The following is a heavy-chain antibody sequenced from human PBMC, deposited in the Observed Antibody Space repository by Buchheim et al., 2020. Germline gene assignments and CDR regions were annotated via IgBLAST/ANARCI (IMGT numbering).Heavy chain of an antibody. D-gene: IGHD2-15*01. CDR1: GYTFTGYY. CDR2: INPNSGGT. CDR3: ARGGYCSGGSCYLNYYYYYGMDV. J-gene: IGHJ6*02. Sequence: QVQLVQSGAEVKKPGASVKVSCKASGYTFTGYYMHWVRQAPGQGLEWMGWINPNSGGTNYAQKFQGWVTMTRDTSISTAYMELSRLRSDDTAVYYRARGGYCSGGSCYLNYYYYYGMDVWGQGTT. V-gene: IGHV1-2*04.